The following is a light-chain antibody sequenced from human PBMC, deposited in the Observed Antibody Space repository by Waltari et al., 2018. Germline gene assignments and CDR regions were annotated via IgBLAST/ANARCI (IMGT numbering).Light chain of an antibody. CDR2: KDS. Sequence: SYELTQPHSVSVSPGQTARITCSGDALPKRHSHWYQHKPGQAPVMVIYKDSERPSGIPERFSGSSSGATVTLTITGVQAEDEADYHCQSTDTSDSVVFGGGTKLTVL. CDR1: ALPKRH. CDR3: QSTDTSDSVV. V-gene: IGLV3-25*03. J-gene: IGLJ2*01.